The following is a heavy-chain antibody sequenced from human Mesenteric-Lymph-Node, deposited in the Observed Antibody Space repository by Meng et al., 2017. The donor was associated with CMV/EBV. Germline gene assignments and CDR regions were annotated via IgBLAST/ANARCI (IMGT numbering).Heavy chain of an antibody. CDR1: GGSSSRGGYS. Sequence: SGGSSSRGGYSRSWSRQHPGEGLEWIGYIDYSGSTYYNPSLKSRVTISVDTSKNQFSLKLSSVTAADTAIYYCARRRAMANRGFDYWGPGTLVTVSS. CDR2: IDYSGST. CDR3: ARRRAMANRGFDY. J-gene: IGHJ4*02. D-gene: IGHD6-19*01. V-gene: IGHV4-31*02.